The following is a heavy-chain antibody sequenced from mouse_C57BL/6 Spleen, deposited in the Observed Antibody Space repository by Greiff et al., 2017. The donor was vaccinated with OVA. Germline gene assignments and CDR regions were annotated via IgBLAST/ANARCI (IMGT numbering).Heavy chain of an antibody. CDR3: AKHEGGPFAY. CDR1: GFSLTSYG. CDR2: IGGGGST. Sequence: VHLVESGPGLVAPSQSLSITCTVSGFSLTSYGVDWVRQPPGKGLEWLGVIGGGGSTNYNSALMSRLSISKDNSKGQVFLKMNSLQTDDTAMYSCAKHEGGPFAYWGQGTLVTVSA. V-gene: IGHV2-9*01. J-gene: IGHJ3*01.